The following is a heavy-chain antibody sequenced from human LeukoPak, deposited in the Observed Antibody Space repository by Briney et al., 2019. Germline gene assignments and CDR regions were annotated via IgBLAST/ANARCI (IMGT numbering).Heavy chain of an antibody. D-gene: IGHD2-21*02. Sequence: PSQTLSLTCTVSGGSISSGSYYWSWIRQPPGKGLEWIGSIHHSGSTYNNPSLKSRVIISVDTSKNQFSLKLSSVTAADTAVYYCARICEGGDCYYFDSWGQGTLVTVSS. J-gene: IGHJ4*02. CDR3: ARICEGGDCYYFDS. CDR1: GGSISSGSYY. V-gene: IGHV4-39*07. CDR2: IHHSGST.